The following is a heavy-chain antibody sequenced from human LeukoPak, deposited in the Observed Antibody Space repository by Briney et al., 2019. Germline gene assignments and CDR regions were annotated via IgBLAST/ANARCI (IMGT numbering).Heavy chain of an antibody. D-gene: IGHD3-22*01. CDR2: INPNSGGT. Sequence: ASVKVSCKASGYTFTGYYMHWVRPAPGQGLEWMGWINPNSGGTNYAQKFQGRVTMTRDTSISTAYMELSRLRSDDTAVYYCARTPYYYDSSGYFFDPVLDYWGQGTLVTVSS. CDR3: ARTPYYYDSSGYFFDPVLDY. CDR1: GYTFTGYY. V-gene: IGHV1-2*02. J-gene: IGHJ4*02.